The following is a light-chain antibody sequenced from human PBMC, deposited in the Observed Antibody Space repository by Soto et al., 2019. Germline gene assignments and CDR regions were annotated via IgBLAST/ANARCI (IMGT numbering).Light chain of an antibody. CDR3: MQALQTPIT. Sequence: DIVMTQSPLSLFVSPGEPASISCRSSQSLIHSNGYNFLDWYLQKPGQSPQLLIYLGSDRASGVPERFSGSGSGTDFTLKISRVEAEDAGVYYCMQALQTPITFGQGTRLEI. J-gene: IGKJ5*01. CDR1: QSLIHSNGYNF. V-gene: IGKV2-28*01. CDR2: LGS.